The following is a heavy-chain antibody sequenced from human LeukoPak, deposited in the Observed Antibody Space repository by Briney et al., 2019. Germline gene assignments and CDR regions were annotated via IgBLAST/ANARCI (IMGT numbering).Heavy chain of an antibody. D-gene: IGHD6-13*01. Sequence: PGGSLRLSCAASGFTFDDYAMHWVRQAPGKGLEWVSGISWNSGSIGYADSVKGRFTISRDNAKTSLYLQMNSLRAEDMALYYCAKDVGSSWRHSFIGDWGQGTLVTVSS. CDR3: AKDVGSSWRHSFIGD. CDR2: ISWNSGSI. V-gene: IGHV3-9*03. CDR1: GFTFDDYA. J-gene: IGHJ4*02.